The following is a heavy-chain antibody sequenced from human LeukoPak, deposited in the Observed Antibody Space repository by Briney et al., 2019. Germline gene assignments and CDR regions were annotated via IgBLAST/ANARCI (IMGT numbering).Heavy chain of an antibody. CDR2: ISAYNGNT. CDR1: GYTCTIYG. CDR3: ARSGYSYGSDYYYYGMDV. Sequence: ASVKVSCKASGYTCTIYGISWVRQAPGQGLEWMGCISAYNGNTNYAQKLQGRVTMTTDTSTSTAYMELRSLRSDDTAVYYCARSGYSYGSDYYYYGMDVWGQGTTVTVSS. D-gene: IGHD5-18*01. J-gene: IGHJ6*02. V-gene: IGHV1-18*01.